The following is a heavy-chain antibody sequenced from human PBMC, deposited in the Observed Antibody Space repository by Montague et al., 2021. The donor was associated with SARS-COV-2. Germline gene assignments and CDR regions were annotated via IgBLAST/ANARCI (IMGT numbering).Heavy chain of an antibody. CDR3: AKLLWFRGGFDY. V-gene: IGHV4-39*07. CDR1: GGSISSSSYY. D-gene: IGHD3-10*01. J-gene: IGHJ4*02. Sequence: SETLSLTCTVSGGSISSSSYYWGWFRQPPGKGLEWIGSIYYSGSTYYNPSLKSRVTISVDTSKNQFSLKLSSVTAADTAVYYCAKLLWFRGGFDYWGQGTLVTVSS. CDR2: IYYSGST.